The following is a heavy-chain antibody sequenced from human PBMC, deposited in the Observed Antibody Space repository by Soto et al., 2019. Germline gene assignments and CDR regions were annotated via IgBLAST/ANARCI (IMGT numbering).Heavy chain of an antibody. CDR3: TREGSAPYYYYGMDA. CDR1: GYTFTTYG. V-gene: IGHV1-18*01. D-gene: IGHD3-10*01. Sequence: QVQLEQSAPEVKKPGASVKVSCKASGYTFTTYGISWVRQAPGQGLEWLGWINTHNGNTNYAQNLQGRVIMTADTATSTADMELRSLRSDDTAIYDCTREGSAPYYYYGMDAWGQGTTVTVSS. J-gene: IGHJ6*02. CDR2: INTHNGNT.